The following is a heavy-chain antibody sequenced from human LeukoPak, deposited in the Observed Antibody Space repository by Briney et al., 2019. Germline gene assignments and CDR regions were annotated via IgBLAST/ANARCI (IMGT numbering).Heavy chain of an antibody. D-gene: IGHD3-3*01. CDR2: IKQDGSEK. V-gene: IGHV3-7*01. Sequence: GGSLRLSCAASGFTFSSYWMSWVRQASGKGLEWVANIKQDGSEKYYVDSVKGRFTISRDNAKSSLYLQMNSLRAEDTAVYYCAREPFYDFWSGYYTGCSWGQGTLVTVSS. CDR3: AREPFYDFWSGYYTGCS. CDR1: GFTFSSYW. J-gene: IGHJ5*02.